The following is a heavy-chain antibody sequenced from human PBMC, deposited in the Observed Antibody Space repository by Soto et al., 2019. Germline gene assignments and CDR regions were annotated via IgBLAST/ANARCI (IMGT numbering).Heavy chain of an antibody. CDR3: ARGGSGRGLIQCYYGMDV. V-gene: IGHV1-69*02. D-gene: IGHD3-10*01. CDR1: RGTFSSYT. CDR2: IIPILGIA. J-gene: IGHJ6*02. Sequence: QVQLVQSGAEVKKPGSSVKVSCKASRGTFSSYTFSWVRQAPGQGIEWMGRIIPILGIANYAQKFQGRVTITAHKSTSTAYMELSSLRSEDTAVYYCARGGSGRGLIQCYYGMDVWGQGTTVTVSS.